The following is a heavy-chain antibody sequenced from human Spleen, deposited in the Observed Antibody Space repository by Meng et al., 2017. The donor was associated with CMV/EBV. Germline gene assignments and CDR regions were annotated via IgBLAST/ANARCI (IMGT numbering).Heavy chain of an antibody. J-gene: IGHJ4*02. V-gene: IGHV3-66*01. CDR3: ARFPYSGYYDSSGEEY. Sequence: GESLKISCAASRFTVNTNYMSWVRQTPGKGLEWVSIIHSGGSTHYADSVRGRFTISRDNGKNSLYLQMNSLRGEDTAVYYCARFPYSGYYDSSGEEYWGRGTLVTVSS. CDR2: IHSGGST. CDR1: RFTVNTNY. D-gene: IGHD3-22*01.